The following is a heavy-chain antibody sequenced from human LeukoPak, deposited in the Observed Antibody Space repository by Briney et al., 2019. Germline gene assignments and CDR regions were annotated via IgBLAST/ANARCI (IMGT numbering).Heavy chain of an antibody. V-gene: IGHV3-23*01. CDR3: AKDEMATEFFDY. CDR2: ISGSGGST. D-gene: IGHD5-24*01. CDR1: GFTFSSYA. Sequence: PGGSLRLSCAASGFTFSSYAMSWVRQAPGKGLEWASAISGSGGSTYYADSVKGRFTISRDNSKNTLYLQMNSLRAEDTAVYYCAKDEMATEFFDYWGQGTLVTVSS. J-gene: IGHJ4*02.